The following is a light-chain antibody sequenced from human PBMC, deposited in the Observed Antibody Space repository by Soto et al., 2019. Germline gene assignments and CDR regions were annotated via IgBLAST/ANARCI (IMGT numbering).Light chain of an antibody. Sequence: DIQMTQSPSSLSASVGDRVTITCRASQAIGNYLNWYQQKPGRAPNLLIFGATTLQSGVPSRFSGSGYGTNFTLIISVLQPEDFAIYYCQQCHATPLTFGQGRRLENK. V-gene: IGKV1-39*01. CDR2: GAT. CDR1: QAIGNY. J-gene: IGKJ5*01. CDR3: QQCHATPLT.